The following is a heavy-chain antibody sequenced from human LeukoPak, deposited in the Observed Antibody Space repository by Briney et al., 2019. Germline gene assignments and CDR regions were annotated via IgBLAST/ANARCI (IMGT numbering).Heavy chain of an antibody. V-gene: IGHV4-59*01. D-gene: IGHD3-22*01. CDR2: IYYSGST. CDR3: TRVKGYYDSSGYYKAHAFDI. Sequence: KASETLSLTCTVSGGSISRYYWSWIRQPPGKGLEWIGYIYYSGSTNYNPSLKSRVTISVDTSKNQFSLKLSSVTAADTAVYYCTRVKGYYDSSGYYKAHAFDIWGQGTMVSLSS. J-gene: IGHJ3*02. CDR1: GGSISRYY.